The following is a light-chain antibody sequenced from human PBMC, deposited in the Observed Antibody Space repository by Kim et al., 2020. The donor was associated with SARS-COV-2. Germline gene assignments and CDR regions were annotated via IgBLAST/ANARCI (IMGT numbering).Light chain of an antibody. J-gene: IGLJ2*01. V-gene: IGLV4-69*01. CDR2: LNSDGSH. CDR1: RGHSSYA. Sequence: QPVLTQSPSASASLGASVKLTCTLSRGHSSYAIAWHQQQPEKGPRYLMKLNSDGSHSKGDGIPDRFSGSSSGAERYLTISSLQSEDEADYYCRTWGTGIVVFGGGTQLTVL. CDR3: RTWGTGIVV.